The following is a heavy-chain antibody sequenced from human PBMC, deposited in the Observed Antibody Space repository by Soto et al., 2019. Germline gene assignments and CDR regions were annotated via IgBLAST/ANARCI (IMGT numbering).Heavy chain of an antibody. CDR3: ARDAQPKGVAADGASDY. CDR1: GYTFKNYG. CDR2: ITTYNGNR. Sequence: QVQLVQSGPEVKNPGASVKVSCKASGYTFKNYGIKWVRQAPGQGLEWVGWITTYNGNRYSAEKFQGRVTMTTDISTSTTYMELKSLTSDDTGVYYCARDAQPKGVAADGASDYWGQGTLVTVSS. D-gene: IGHD6-19*01. V-gene: IGHV1-18*01. J-gene: IGHJ4*02.